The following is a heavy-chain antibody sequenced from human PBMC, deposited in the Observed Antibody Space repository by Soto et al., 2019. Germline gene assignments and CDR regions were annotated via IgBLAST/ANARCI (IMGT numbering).Heavy chain of an antibody. D-gene: IGHD6-13*01. J-gene: IGHJ5*02. CDR2: ISAFNGHT. Sequence: QVQLVQSGTEVKKPGASVKVSCKTSGYTFTNFGIIWVRQAPGQGLDWMGWISAFNGHTHHAQKFQGRVTLTTDTSTTTAFLELRSLRSDDTAVYYCAREPPRATAGLNYFDPWGQGTLVSVSS. CDR3: AREPPRATAGLNYFDP. V-gene: IGHV1-18*01. CDR1: GYTFTNFG.